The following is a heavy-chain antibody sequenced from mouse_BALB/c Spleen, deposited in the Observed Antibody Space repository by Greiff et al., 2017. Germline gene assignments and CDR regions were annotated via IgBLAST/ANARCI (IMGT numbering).Heavy chain of an antibody. J-gene: IGHJ4*01. V-gene: IGHV3-6*02. CDR1: GYSITSGYY. D-gene: IGHD2-3*01. CDR3: ARWLLRFYYAMDY. CDR2: ISYDGSN. Sequence: ESGPGLVKPSQSLSLTCSVTGYSITSGYYWNWIRQFPGNKLEWMGYISYDGSNNYNPSLKNRISITRDTSKNQFFLKLNSVTTEDTATYYCARWLLRFYYAMDYWGQGTSVTVSS.